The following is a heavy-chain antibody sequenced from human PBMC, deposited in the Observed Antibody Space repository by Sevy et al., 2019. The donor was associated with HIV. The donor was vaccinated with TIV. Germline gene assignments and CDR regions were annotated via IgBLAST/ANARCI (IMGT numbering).Heavy chain of an antibody. CDR3: ARDKSVQVVYGVIRNFYGMDA. CDR2: IDTYNGKT. CDR1: GYRFTSYG. V-gene: IGHV1-18*01. D-gene: IGHD2-8*02. J-gene: IGHJ6*02. Sequence: ASVKVSCKASGYRFTSYGISWVRQAPGQGLEWMGWIDTYNGKTNYPQKFQDRVTVTTDTSTSTAYMELRSLRSDDTAIYYCARDKSVQVVYGVIRNFYGMDAWGQGTTVTVSS.